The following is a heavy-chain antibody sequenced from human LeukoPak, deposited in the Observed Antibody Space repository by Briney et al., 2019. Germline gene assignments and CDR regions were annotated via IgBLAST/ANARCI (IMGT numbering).Heavy chain of an antibody. CDR3: TTVKTAISGGFDY. Sequence: PGGSLRLSCTGSGFTFSRAWMSWVRQAPGKGLEWVGRIENDGATTDYNTPVKGRFTITRDDSKNTLHLQMNSLETEDTAVYYCTTVKTAISGGFDYWGQGTLVTVSS. J-gene: IGHJ4*02. V-gene: IGHV3-15*04. CDR2: IENDGATT. D-gene: IGHD5-18*01. CDR1: GFTFSRAW.